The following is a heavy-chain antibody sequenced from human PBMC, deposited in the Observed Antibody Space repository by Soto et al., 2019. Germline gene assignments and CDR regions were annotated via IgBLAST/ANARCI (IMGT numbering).Heavy chain of an antibody. V-gene: IGHV3-33*01. D-gene: IGHD4-17*01. CDR2: IWYDGTQK. CDR3: ARAGGTTVTGLWHFDS. CDR1: GFTFNTYS. J-gene: IGHJ4*02. Sequence: GGSPRLSCEASGFTFNTYSMHWVRQPPGKGLEWLAAIWYDGTQKYYADSVKGRFIISRDNSKKTLYLEMNSLRAEDTAVYYCARAGGTTVTGLWHFDSWGQGTLVTVSS.